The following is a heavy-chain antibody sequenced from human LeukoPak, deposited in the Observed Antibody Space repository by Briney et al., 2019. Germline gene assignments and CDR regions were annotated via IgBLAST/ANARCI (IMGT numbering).Heavy chain of an antibody. V-gene: IGHV3-7*01. CDR1: GFTSSSYW. CDR2: IKQDGSEQ. CDR3: ARGRAGPPQGRNWFDP. J-gene: IGHJ5*02. Sequence: GGSLRLSCAASGFTSSSYWMTWVRQAPGKGLEWVANIKQDGSEQYYVDSVKGRFTISRDNNENTLYLQINSLRDEDTAVYYCARGRAGPPQGRNWFDPWGQGTLVTVSS.